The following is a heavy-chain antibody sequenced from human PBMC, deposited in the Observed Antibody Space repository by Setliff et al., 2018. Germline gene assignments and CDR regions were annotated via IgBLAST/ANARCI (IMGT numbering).Heavy chain of an antibody. J-gene: IGHJ3*02. Sequence: GASVKVSCKASGGTFSSYAISWVRQAPGQGLEWMGGIIPILGIANYAQKFQGRVTITADESTSTAYMELSSLRSEDTAVYYCARDVFPVVTMVRGPSSDAFDIWGQGTMVTVSS. CDR2: IIPILGIA. CDR1: GGTFSSYA. D-gene: IGHD3-10*01. V-gene: IGHV1-69*10. CDR3: ARDVFPVVTMVRGPSSDAFDI.